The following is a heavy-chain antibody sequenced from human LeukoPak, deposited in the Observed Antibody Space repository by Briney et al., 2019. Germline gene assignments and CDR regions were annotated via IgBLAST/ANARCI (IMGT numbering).Heavy chain of an antibody. Sequence: PGGSLRLSCGASVFTMSTYRMSWVRQAPGKGLEWVANIKQDGTEKYYVDSVKGRFTISRDNAKNSVYLQMSSLSVEDTAVYYCAREMGLYDAFDFWGQGTMVTVSS. D-gene: IGHD3-10*01. V-gene: IGHV3-7*01. CDR1: VFTMSTYR. CDR2: IKQDGTEK. J-gene: IGHJ3*01. CDR3: AREMGLYDAFDF.